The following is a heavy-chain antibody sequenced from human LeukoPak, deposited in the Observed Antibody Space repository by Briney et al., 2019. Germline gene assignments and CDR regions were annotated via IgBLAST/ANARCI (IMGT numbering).Heavy chain of an antibody. CDR2: IHYSGTT. Sequence: SETLSLTCTVSGGSLSSSTYYWGWIRQPPGKGLEWIGSIHYSGTTHYNPSLKSRVTISVDTSKNQFSLKLSSVTAADTAVYYCARGRRSPKNYYDSSGYYPFINYWGQGTLVTVSS. CDR1: GGSLSSSTYY. V-gene: IGHV4-39*07. D-gene: IGHD3-22*01. CDR3: ARGRRSPKNYYDSSGYYPFINY. J-gene: IGHJ4*02.